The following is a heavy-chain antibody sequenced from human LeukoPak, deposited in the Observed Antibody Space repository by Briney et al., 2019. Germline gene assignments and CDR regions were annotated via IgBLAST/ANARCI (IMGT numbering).Heavy chain of an antibody. Sequence: PSEALSLTCAVYGGSFSGYYWSWIRQPPGKGLEWIGEINHSGSTNYNPSLKSRVTISVDTSKNQFSLKLSSVTAADTAVYYCARGKRWQQLGAFDIWGQGTMVTVSS. CDR1: GGSFSGYY. V-gene: IGHV4-34*01. CDR3: ARGKRWQQLGAFDI. CDR2: INHSGST. J-gene: IGHJ3*02. D-gene: IGHD6-13*01.